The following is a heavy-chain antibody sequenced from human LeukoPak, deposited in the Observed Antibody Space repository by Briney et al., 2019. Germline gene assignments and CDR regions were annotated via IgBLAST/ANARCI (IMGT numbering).Heavy chain of an antibody. CDR1: GFIFTDYY. CDR2: IDSGSTST. J-gene: IGHJ4*02. V-gene: IGHV3-11*06. D-gene: IGHD6-19*01. Sequence: GSLLLSCAASGFIFTDYYMSWVRQAPGKGLEWVSFIDSGSTSTKYADSVKGRFSISRDNAKNTLYLHMNSLRAEDTAVYYCARGRLSSGWYDDWGQGTLVTVSS. CDR3: ARGRLSSGWYDD.